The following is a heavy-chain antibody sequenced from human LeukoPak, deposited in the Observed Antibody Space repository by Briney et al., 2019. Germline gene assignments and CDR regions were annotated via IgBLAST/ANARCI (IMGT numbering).Heavy chain of an antibody. J-gene: IGHJ4*02. CDR3: WLEKVVAAYFDS. V-gene: IGHV4-39*07. CDR1: GGSIGSTGSF. Sequence: SETLSLTCSVSGGSIGSTGSFWGWIRQPPGKGLEWIGSIYSGGITYYNPSLKSRVSISEDTSKNQFSLKMTSMTAADTAIYYRWLEKVVAAYFDSWGQGTLVTVSS. CDR2: IYSGGIT. D-gene: IGHD2-15*01.